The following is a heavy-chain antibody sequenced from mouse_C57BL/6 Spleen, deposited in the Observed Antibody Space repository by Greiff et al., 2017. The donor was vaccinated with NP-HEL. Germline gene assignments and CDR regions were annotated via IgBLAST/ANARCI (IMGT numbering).Heavy chain of an antibody. CDR3: TRGAVYFDY. J-gene: IGHJ2*01. V-gene: IGHV1-15*01. Sequence: VQLQQSGAELVRPGASVTLSCKASGYTFTDYEMHWVKQTPVHGLEWIGAIDPETGGTAYNQKFKGTAILTADKSSSTAYMELRSLTSEDSAVYYCTRGAVYFDYWGQGTTLTVSS. D-gene: IGHD6-1*01. CDR2: IDPETGGT. CDR1: GYTFTDYE.